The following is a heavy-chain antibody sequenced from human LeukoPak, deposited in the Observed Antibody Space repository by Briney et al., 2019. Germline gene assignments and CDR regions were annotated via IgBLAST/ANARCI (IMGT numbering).Heavy chain of an antibody. J-gene: IGHJ6*03. CDR3: ARGSAGAPYYYYYYMDV. CDR2: INHSGST. CDR1: GGSFSGYY. V-gene: IGHV4-34*01. Sequence: SETLSLTCAVYGGSFSGYYWSWIRQPPGKGLEWIGEINHSGSTNYNPSLKSRVTISVDTSKNQSSLKLSSVTAADTAVYYCARGSAGAPYYYYYYMDVWGKGTTVTVSS. D-gene: IGHD6-13*01.